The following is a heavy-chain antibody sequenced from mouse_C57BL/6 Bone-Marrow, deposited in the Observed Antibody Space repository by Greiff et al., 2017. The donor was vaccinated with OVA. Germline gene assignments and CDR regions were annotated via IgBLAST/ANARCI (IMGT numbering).Heavy chain of an antibody. CDR2: ILPGSGST. J-gene: IGHJ2*01. V-gene: IGHV1-9*01. Sequence: VQLQQSGAELMKPGASVKLSCKATGYTFTGYWIAWVRQRPGHGLEWIGEILPGSGSTNYNDKFKGKATFTADTASNTAYTQLSSLTTEDSAIYYYATAFDYWGQGTTLTVSS. CDR3: ATAFDY. CDR1: GYTFTGYW.